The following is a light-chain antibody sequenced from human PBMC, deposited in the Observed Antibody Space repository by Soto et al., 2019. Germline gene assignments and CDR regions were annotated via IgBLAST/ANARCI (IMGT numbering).Light chain of an antibody. J-gene: IGLJ2*01. V-gene: IGLV1-40*01. Sequence: QSVLTQPPSVSGAPGQRVTISCTGSRSNIGAGYDVHWYQQLPGTAPKLLIYGNSNRPSGVPDRFSGSKSGTSASLAITGLEAEDEADYYRQSYDSSLSGVVFGGGTKVTVL. CDR1: RSNIGAGYD. CDR2: GNS. CDR3: QSYDSSLSGVV.